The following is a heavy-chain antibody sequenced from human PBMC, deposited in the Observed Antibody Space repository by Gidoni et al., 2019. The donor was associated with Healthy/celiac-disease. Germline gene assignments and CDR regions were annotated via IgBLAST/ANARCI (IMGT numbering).Heavy chain of an antibody. Sequence: EGQLLESGGGLVQPGGSLRLSCAASGFTFSSYAMSWVRQAPGKGREWVSAISGSGGSKYYADSVKGRFTISRDNAKNTLYLQMNRLRAEDTAVYYCAKRRGVRGVTYYYGMDVWGQGTTVTVSS. V-gene: IGHV3-23*01. D-gene: IGHD3-10*01. CDR3: AKRRGVRGVTYYYGMDV. CDR1: GFTFSSYA. CDR2: ISGSGGSK. J-gene: IGHJ6*02.